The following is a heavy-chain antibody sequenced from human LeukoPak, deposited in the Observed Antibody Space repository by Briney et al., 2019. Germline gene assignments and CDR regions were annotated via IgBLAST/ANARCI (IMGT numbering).Heavy chain of an antibody. CDR3: ARSGGLDSSGYFSS. J-gene: IGHJ4*02. CDR2: ISAYNGNT. V-gene: IGHV1-18*01. D-gene: IGHD3-22*01. Sequence: ASVKVSCKASGYTFTSYGISWVRQAPGQVVEWMGWISAYNGNTNYAQKLQGRVTMTTDTSTSTAYMELRSLRSDDTAVYYCARSGGLDSSGYFSSWGQGTLVTVSS. CDR1: GYTFTSYG.